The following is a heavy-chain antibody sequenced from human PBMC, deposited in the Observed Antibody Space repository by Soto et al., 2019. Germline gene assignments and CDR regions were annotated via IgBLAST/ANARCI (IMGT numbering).Heavy chain of an antibody. CDR1: GGSISSSSYY. J-gene: IGHJ6*02. Sequence: SETLSLTCTVSGGSISSSSYYWGWIRQPPGKGLEWIGSIYYSGSTYYNPSLKSRVTISVDTSKNQFSLKLSSVTAADTAVYYCAGPRVGYKDYYYYGMAVWAQGTTVPVSS. V-gene: IGHV4-39*01. D-gene: IGHD5-12*01. CDR3: AGPRVGYKDYYYYGMAV. CDR2: IYYSGST.